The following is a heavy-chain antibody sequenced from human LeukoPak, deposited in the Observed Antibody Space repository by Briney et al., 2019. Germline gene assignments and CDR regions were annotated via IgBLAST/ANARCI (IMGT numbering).Heavy chain of an antibody. CDR1: GFSFSGSA. CDR3: AKSLTTVTTESSF. J-gene: IGHJ4*02. D-gene: IGHD4-17*01. Sequence: GGSLRLSCAASGFSFSGSAMHWVRQAPGKGLEWVGRIRSKDKNYATTYGASVEGRFTISRDDSKNTTYLQMNSLKTEDTAVYYCAKSLTTVTTESSFWGQGTLVTVSS. CDR2: IRSKDKNYAT. V-gene: IGHV3-73*01.